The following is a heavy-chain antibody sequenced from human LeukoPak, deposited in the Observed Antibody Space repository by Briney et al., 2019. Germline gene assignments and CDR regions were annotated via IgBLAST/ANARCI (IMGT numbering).Heavy chain of an antibody. CDR3: ARGTGYLDEYFDY. Sequence: GGSLRLSCAASGFTVSGNYMSWVRQAPGKGLGWVSLIYSGGTTYYADSVKGRFTISRDNSKNMLYLQMNSLRAEDTAVYYCARGTGYLDEYFDYWGQGTLVTVS. CDR1: GFTVSGNY. CDR2: IYSGGTT. J-gene: IGHJ4*02. V-gene: IGHV3-53*01. D-gene: IGHD3/OR15-3a*01.